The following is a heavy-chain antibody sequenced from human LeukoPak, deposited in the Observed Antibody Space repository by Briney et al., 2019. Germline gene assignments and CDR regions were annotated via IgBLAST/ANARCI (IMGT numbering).Heavy chain of an antibody. CDR1: GDSISTYY. J-gene: IGHJ4*02. CDR2: IYYTGSA. Sequence: SETLSLTCTVSGDSISTYYWSWIRQPPGKGLEWIGYIYYTGSANYNPSLKSRVTMSVDTSKNQFSLKLRSVTAADTAVYYCARGGGYEMPRVFDYWGQGTLVTVSS. D-gene: IGHD5-12*01. CDR3: ARGGGYEMPRVFDY. V-gene: IGHV4-59*01.